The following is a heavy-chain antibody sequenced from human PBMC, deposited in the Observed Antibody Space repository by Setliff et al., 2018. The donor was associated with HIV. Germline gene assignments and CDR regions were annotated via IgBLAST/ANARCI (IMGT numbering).Heavy chain of an antibody. D-gene: IGHD3-16*02. CDR3: ARGSDYIWGNYRFPFDY. Sequence: ETLSLTCAVYGGSFSGYCWSWIRQPPGKGLEWIGEINHSGRTKYNPSLKSRVTTSVDTSKNQFSLRLSSVTAADTALYYCARGSDYIWGNYRFPFDYWGQGTLVTVSS. CDR1: GGSFSGYC. CDR2: INHSGRT. J-gene: IGHJ4*02. V-gene: IGHV4-34*01.